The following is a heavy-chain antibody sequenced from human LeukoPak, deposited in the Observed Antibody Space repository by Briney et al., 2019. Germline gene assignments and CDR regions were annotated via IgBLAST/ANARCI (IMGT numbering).Heavy chain of an antibody. CDR2: ISGYNGKT. J-gene: IGHJ4*02. Sequence: ASVKVSCKASGYTFTNYGISWVRQAPGQGLEWMGWISGYNGKTNYAQKLQGRVTMTTDTSTSTAYMELRSLRSDDTAVYYCARDTGIAVAGTGDFDYWGQGTRVTVSS. CDR1: GYTFTNYG. V-gene: IGHV1-18*01. D-gene: IGHD6-13*01. CDR3: ARDTGIAVAGTGDFDY.